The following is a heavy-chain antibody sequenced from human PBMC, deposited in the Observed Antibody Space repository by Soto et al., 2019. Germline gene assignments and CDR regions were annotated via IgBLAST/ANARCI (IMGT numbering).Heavy chain of an antibody. Sequence: GRSLRLSCAASGFTFSSYAMSWVRQAPGKGLEWVSAISGSGGSTYYADSVKGRFTISRDNSKNTLYLQMNSLRAEDTAVYYCAKKKSRDSLYYMYVWGKGTTVTVS. CDR1: GFTFSSYA. J-gene: IGHJ6*03. CDR2: ISGSGGST. D-gene: IGHD3-3*01. V-gene: IGHV3-23*01. CDR3: AKKKSRDSLYYMYV.